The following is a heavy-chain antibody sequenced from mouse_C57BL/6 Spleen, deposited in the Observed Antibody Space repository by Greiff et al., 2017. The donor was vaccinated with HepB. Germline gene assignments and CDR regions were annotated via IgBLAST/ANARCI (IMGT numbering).Heavy chain of an antibody. Sequence: EVKLMESGGDLVKPGGSLKLSCAASGFTFSSYGMSWVRQTPDKRLEWVATISSGGSYTYYPDSVKGRFTISRDNAKNTLYLQMSSLKSEDTAMYYCARHNSGDYWGQGTTLTVSS. CDR1: GFTFSSYG. V-gene: IGHV5-6*01. CDR2: ISSGGSYT. CDR3: ARHNSGDY. D-gene: IGHD1-3*01. J-gene: IGHJ2*01.